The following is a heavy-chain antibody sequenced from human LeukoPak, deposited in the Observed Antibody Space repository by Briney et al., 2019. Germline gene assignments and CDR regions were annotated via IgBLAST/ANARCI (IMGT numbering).Heavy chain of an antibody. CDR2: ISYDGSNK. CDR1: GFTFSSYG. V-gene: IGHV3-30*03. Sequence: GGSLRLSCAASGFTFSSYGMHWVRQAPGKGLEWVAVISYDGSNKYYADSVKGRFTISRDNSKNTLYLQMNSLRAEDTAVYYCAWPTATDAFDIWGQGTMVTVSS. D-gene: IGHD4-17*01. CDR3: AWPTATDAFDI. J-gene: IGHJ3*02.